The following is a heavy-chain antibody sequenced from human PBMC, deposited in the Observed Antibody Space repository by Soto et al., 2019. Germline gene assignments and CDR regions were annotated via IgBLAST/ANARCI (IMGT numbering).Heavy chain of an antibody. V-gene: IGHV1-69*01. D-gene: IGHD3-16*01. CDR2: IIPIFGTA. CDR1: GGTFSSYA. CDR3: ANASKYYYVWGS. Sequence: QVQLVQSGAEVKKPGSSVKVSCKASGGTFSSYAISWVRQAPGQGLEWMGGIIPIFGTANYAQKFQGRVTITADDSTSTASMELSSLRSEDTAVDYCANASKYYYVWGSWGQGTLVTVSS. J-gene: IGHJ4*02.